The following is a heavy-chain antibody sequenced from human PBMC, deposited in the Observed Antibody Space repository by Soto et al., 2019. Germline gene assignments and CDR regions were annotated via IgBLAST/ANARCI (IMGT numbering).Heavy chain of an antibody. V-gene: IGHV3-48*02. CDR2: ISSSSSTI. D-gene: IGHD3-22*01. CDR3: ARVKGRYYYYGMDV. J-gene: IGHJ6*02. CDR1: GFTFSSYS. Sequence: PGGSLRLSCAASGFTFSSYSMNWVRQAPGKGLEWVSYISSSSSTIYYAASVKGRFTISRDNAKNSLYLQMNSLRDEDTAVYYCARVKGRYYYYGMDVWGQGTTVTVSS.